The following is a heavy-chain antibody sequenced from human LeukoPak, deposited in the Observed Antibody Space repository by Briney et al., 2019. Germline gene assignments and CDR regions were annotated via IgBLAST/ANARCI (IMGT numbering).Heavy chain of an antibody. CDR2: ISYSGGST. Sequence: GGTLRLSCAASGFTISSYAMSWVRQPPGKGLEWVSAISYSGGSTYYADSVKGRFTISIDNSKNTLYLQMNGLRAEATAVYYCAKERLGSITIFGVAFDYWGQGTLVTVSS. J-gene: IGHJ4*02. CDR1: GFTISSYA. CDR3: AKERLGSITIFGVAFDY. D-gene: IGHD3-3*01. V-gene: IGHV3-23*01.